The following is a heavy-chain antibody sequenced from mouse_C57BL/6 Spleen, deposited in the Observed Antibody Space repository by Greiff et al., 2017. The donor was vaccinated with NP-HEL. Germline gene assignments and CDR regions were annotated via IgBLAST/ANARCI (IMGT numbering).Heavy chain of an antibody. J-gene: IGHJ2*01. CDR2: IDPETGGT. D-gene: IGHD2-2*01. CDR3: TRWAGGYGYDDVYFDY. V-gene: IGHV1-15*01. Sequence: VKLMESGAELVRPGASVTLSCKASGYTFTDYEMHWVKQTPVHGLEWIGAIDPETGGTAYNQKFKGKAILTADKSSSTAYMELRSLTSEDSAVYYCTRWAGGYGYDDVYFDYWGQGTTLTVSS. CDR1: GYTFTDYE.